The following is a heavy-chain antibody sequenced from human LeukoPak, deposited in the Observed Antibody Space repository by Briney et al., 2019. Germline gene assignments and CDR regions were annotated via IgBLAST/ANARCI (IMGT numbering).Heavy chain of an antibody. J-gene: IGHJ6*02. Sequence: ASVKVSCKASGYIFTAYYVHWVRQAPGQGLEWMGWTNPHSGDTYYAQNFQGRVTMTRDTSITTAYMELSRLRSDDTAVYYCARLPDCSSASCPPDYYYGMDVWGQGTTVTVSS. CDR3: ARLPDCSSASCPPDYYYGMDV. V-gene: IGHV1-2*02. CDR2: TNPHSGDT. CDR1: GYIFTAYY. D-gene: IGHD2-2*01.